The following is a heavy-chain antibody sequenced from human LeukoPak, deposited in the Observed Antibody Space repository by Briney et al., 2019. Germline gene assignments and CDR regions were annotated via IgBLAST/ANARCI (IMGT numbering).Heavy chain of an antibody. D-gene: IGHD6-19*01. CDR3: ARAVAGTAPFDY. CDR2: IYTSGST. Sequence: SQTLSLTCTVSGGSISSGSYYWSWIRQPAGKGLEWIGRIYTSGSTNYNPSLKSRVTISVDPSKNQFSLKLSSVTAADTAVYYCARAVAGTAPFDYWGQGTLVTVSS. CDR1: GGSISSGSYY. J-gene: IGHJ4*02. V-gene: IGHV4-61*02.